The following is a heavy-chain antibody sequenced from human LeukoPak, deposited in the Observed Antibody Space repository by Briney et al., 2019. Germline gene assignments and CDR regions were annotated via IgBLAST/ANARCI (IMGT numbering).Heavy chain of an antibody. Sequence: ASAKVSCKASGYTFTGYYMHWVRQAPGQGLEWMGWINPNSGGTNYAQKFQGRVTMTRDTSNSTAYMELSRLRSDDTAVYYCARVDDYVWGSYRYTLHPFDYWGQGTLVTVSS. D-gene: IGHD3-16*02. CDR1: GYTFTGYY. CDR3: ARVDDYVWGSYRYTLHPFDY. V-gene: IGHV1-2*02. J-gene: IGHJ4*02. CDR2: INPNSGGT.